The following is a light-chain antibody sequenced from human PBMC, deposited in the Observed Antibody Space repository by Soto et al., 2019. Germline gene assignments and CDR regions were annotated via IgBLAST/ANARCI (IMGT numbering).Light chain of an antibody. CDR2: VSSDGSH. Sequence: QAVLTQSPSASASLGASVKLTCTLSSGHISYAIAWHQQQSGKGPRFLMKVSSDGSHSKGDGIPDRFSGSSSGTERYLSISSLQSEDEADYYCQSWGTGIQVFGGGTKLTVL. CDR3: QSWGTGIQV. CDR1: SGHISYA. J-gene: IGLJ2*01. V-gene: IGLV4-69*01.